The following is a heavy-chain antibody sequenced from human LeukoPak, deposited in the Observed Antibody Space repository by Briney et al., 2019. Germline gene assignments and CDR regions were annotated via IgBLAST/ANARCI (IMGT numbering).Heavy chain of an antibody. CDR3: PRDGAWNAFDI. Sequence: SETLSLTCTVSGGSISSHYWSWIRQPPGKGLEWIGYIYYSGSTNYNPSLKSRVTISVDTSKNQFSLKLSSVTAADTAVYYCPRDGAWNAFDIWGQGTMVTVSS. CDR2: IYYSGST. J-gene: IGHJ3*02. D-gene: IGHD3-10*01. CDR1: GGSISSHY. V-gene: IGHV4-59*11.